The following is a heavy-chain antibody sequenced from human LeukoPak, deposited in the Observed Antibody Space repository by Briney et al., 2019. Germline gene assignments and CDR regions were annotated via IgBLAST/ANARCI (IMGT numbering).Heavy chain of an antibody. D-gene: IGHD4-11*01. J-gene: IGHJ5*02. CDR3: ARDLYRDSLPVSWFDP. V-gene: IGHV1-18*01. Sequence: EASVRVSSKASGYTFTSYGISWVRQAPGQGLEWMGWISDYNGNTNYAQKLQGRVTMTTDTSTSTAYMELRSLRSDDTAVYYCARDLYRDSLPVSWFDPWGQGTLVTVSS. CDR2: ISDYNGNT. CDR1: GYTFTSYG.